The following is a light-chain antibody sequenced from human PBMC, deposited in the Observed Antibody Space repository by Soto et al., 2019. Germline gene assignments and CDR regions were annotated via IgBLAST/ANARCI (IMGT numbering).Light chain of an antibody. Sequence: ELLLTQSPDTLSLSPGERATLFCRASQTLSINSLAWYQQKPGQAPRLLIYAASTRDTGIPDRFNGSGSGTDFALTINRLEPEDFAVYYCQQYVNSPGTFGQGTRLEIK. J-gene: IGKJ5*01. CDR3: QQYVNSPGT. CDR1: QTLSINS. V-gene: IGKV3-20*01. CDR2: AAS.